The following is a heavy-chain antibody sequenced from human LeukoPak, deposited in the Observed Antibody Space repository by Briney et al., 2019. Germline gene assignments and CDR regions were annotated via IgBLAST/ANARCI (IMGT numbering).Heavy chain of an antibody. CDR3: ARDRWRFCSSTSCYGDDY. CDR2: INTNSGGT. CDR1: GYTFTGYY. V-gene: IGHV1-2*02. J-gene: IGHJ4*02. D-gene: IGHD2-2*01. Sequence: SSVKVSCKASGYTFTGYYMHWVRQAPGQGLEWMGWINTNSGGTNCAQEFQGRVTMTRETSISTVYMELSRLRSDDTAVYYCARDRWRFCSSTSCYGDDYWGQGTLVTVSP.